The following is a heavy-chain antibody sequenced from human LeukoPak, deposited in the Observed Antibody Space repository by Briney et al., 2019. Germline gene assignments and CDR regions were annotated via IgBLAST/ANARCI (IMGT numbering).Heavy chain of an antibody. V-gene: IGHV4-59*08. CDR3: ARVNSGYDWAYYYYYGMDV. CDR2: IYYSGST. Sequence: SETLSLTCTVSGGSISSYYWSWIRQPPGKGLEWIGYIYYSGSTNYNPSLKSRVTISVDTSKNQFSLKLSSVTAADTAVYYCARVNSGYDWAYYYYYGMDVWGQGITVTVSS. D-gene: IGHD5-12*01. CDR1: GGSISSYY. J-gene: IGHJ6*02.